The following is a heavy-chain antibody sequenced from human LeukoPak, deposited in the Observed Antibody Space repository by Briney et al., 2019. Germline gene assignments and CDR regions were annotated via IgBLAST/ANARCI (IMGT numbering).Heavy chain of an antibody. CDR2: IYSGGST. CDR1: GFTVSSNY. J-gene: IGHJ4*02. Sequence: GGSLRLSCAASGFTVSSNYMSWVRQAPGKGLEWVSVIYSGGSTYYADSVKGRFTISRDNSKNTLYLQMNSLRAEDTAVYYCARFECSGNEYYFDYWGQGTLVTVSS. V-gene: IGHV3-66*01. CDR3: ARFECSGNEYYFDY. D-gene: IGHD3-10*02.